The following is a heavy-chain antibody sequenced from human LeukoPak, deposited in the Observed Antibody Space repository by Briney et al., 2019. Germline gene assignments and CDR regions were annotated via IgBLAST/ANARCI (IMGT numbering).Heavy chain of an antibody. CDR2: INHSGST. CDR3: ARDKKGTGFDY. CDR1: GGSFSGYY. V-gene: IGHV4-34*01. D-gene: IGHD1-1*01. Sequence: SETLSLTCAVYGGSFSGYYWSWIRQPPGKGLEWIGEINHSGSTNYNPSLKSRVTISVDTSKNQFSLKLSSVTAADTAVYYCARDKKGTGFDYWGQGTLVTVSS. J-gene: IGHJ4*02.